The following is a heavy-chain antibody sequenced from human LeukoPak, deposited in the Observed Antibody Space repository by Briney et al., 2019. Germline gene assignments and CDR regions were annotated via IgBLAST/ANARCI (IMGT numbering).Heavy chain of an antibody. CDR3: ANLVISSGWSSDAFDI. Sequence: GGSLRLSCAASGFTFSSYAMSWVRQAPGKGLEWVSAISGSGGSTYYADSVKGRFTISRDNSKNTLYLQMNSLRAEDTAVYYRANLVISSGWSSDAFDIWGQGTMVTVSS. CDR1: GFTFSSYA. J-gene: IGHJ3*02. D-gene: IGHD6-19*01. V-gene: IGHV3-23*01. CDR2: ISGSGGST.